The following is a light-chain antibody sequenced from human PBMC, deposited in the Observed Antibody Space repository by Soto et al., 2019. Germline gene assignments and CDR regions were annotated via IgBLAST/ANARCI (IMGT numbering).Light chain of an antibody. V-gene: IGKV3-15*01. Sequence: EIVMTQSPATLSVSPGERATLSFRASQSVSSDLAWYQQKPGQAPRLLIYGASTRATGIPARFSGSGSGTEFALTISSLQSEDFAVYYCQQYNNWRTFGQGTKVDIK. CDR2: GAS. CDR3: QQYNNWRT. CDR1: QSVSSD. J-gene: IGKJ1*01.